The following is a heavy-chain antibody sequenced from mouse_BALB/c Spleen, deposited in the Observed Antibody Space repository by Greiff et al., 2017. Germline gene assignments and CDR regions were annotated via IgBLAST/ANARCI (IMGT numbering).Heavy chain of an antibody. Sequence: VKLMESGPGLVAPSQSLSITCTVSGFSLTGYGVNWVRQPPGKGLEWLGMIWGDGSTDYNSALKSRLSISKDNSKSQVFLKMNSLQTDDTARYYCARAYYGNYDAMDYWGQGTSVTVSS. V-gene: IGHV2-6-7*01. CDR3: ARAYYGNYDAMDY. J-gene: IGHJ4*01. CDR1: GFSLTGYG. D-gene: IGHD2-10*01. CDR2: IWGDGST.